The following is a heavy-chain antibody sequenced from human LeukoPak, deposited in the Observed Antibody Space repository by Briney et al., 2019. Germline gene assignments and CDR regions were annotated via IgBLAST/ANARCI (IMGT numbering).Heavy chain of an antibody. CDR2: ISSNGGSK. J-gene: IGHJ4*02. CDR1: GCTFSYYA. D-gene: IGHD6-13*01. Sequence: ESLTLSCSASGCTFSYYAMSWIRQAPGKGLEYVSAISSNGGSKYYPYPLKRRFTISRDNSKSMLYLQMSSLKGEETAVYYCVKERSTRVAAGKFDQWGQGTLVTVSS. V-gene: IGHV3-64D*06. CDR3: VKERSTRVAAGKFDQ.